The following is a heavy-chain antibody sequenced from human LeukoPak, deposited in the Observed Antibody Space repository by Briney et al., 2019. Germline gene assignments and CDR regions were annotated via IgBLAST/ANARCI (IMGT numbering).Heavy chain of an antibody. Sequence: SETLSLTCAVYGGFFSGYYWRWIRQPPGKGLEWFGEIKQRGSTNYNPSLKTRVTISVHTPKNQFSLKLSPVTAADTAVYYCARVRITMVRGVINYYYVMDLWRKGTTVSVSS. CDR1: GGFFSGYY. D-gene: IGHD3-10*01. CDR3: ARVRITMVRGVINYYYVMDL. J-gene: IGHJ6*04. CDR2: IKQRGST. V-gene: IGHV4-34*01.